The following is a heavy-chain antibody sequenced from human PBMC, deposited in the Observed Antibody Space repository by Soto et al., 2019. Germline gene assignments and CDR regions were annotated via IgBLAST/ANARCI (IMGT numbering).Heavy chain of an antibody. D-gene: IGHD7-27*01. CDR2: ISGRGDSI. CDR3: ATGRQMGY. Sequence: DVPVLESGGDLVQPGGSLRLSCAASGFTFSNYAMTWVRQAPGKGLEWVSTISGRGDSIYYADSVKGRFTISRDNSENTLYLQMNSLTADDWAVYYCATGRQMGYWGQGTLVIVSS. J-gene: IGHJ4*02. V-gene: IGHV3-23*01. CDR1: GFTFSNYA.